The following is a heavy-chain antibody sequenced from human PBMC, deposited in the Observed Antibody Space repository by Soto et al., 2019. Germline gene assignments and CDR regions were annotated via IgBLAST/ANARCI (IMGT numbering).Heavy chain of an antibody. CDR2: ISYDGSNK. Sequence: GGSLRLSCAASGFTFSSYGMHWVRQAPGKGLEWVAVISYDGSNKYYADSVKGRFTISRDNSKNTLYLQMNSLRAEDTAVYYCAKDSGQQLVYDYYYYGMDVWGQGTTVTVSS. D-gene: IGHD6-13*01. J-gene: IGHJ6*02. CDR1: GFTFSSYG. CDR3: AKDSGQQLVYDYYYYGMDV. V-gene: IGHV3-30*18.